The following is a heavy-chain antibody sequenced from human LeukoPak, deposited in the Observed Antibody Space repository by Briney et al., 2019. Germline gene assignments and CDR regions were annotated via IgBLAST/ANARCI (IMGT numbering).Heavy chain of an antibody. CDR2: ISSSGSTI. D-gene: IGHD6-19*01. CDR3: ASDRLVGYSSGWNGGYFDY. V-gene: IGHV3-11*04. Sequence: RPGGSLRLSCAASGFTFSDYYMSWIRQAPGKGLEWVSYISSSGSTIYYADSVKGRFTISRDNAKNSLYLQMNSLRAEDTAVYYCASDRLVGYSSGWNGGYFDYWGQGTLVTVSS. CDR1: GFTFSDYY. J-gene: IGHJ4*02.